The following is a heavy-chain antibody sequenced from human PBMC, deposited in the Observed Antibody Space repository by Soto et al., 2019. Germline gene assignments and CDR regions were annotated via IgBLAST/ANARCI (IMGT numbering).Heavy chain of an antibody. V-gene: IGHV1-69*13. CDR1: GGTFISYA. CDR3: AREGQGGYSYGFR. Sequence: GASVKVSCKASGGTFISYASSWVRQAPGQGLEWMGGIIPIFGTANYAQKFQGRVTITADESTSTAYMELSSLRSEDTAVYYCAREGQGGYSYGFRWGQGTLVTVSS. CDR2: IIPIFGTA. J-gene: IGHJ4*02. D-gene: IGHD5-18*01.